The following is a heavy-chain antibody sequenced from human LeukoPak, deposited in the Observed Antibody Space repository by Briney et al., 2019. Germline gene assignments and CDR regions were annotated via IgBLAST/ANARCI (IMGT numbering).Heavy chain of an antibody. J-gene: IGHJ5*02. CDR3: AREATMVRGLSWFDP. Sequence: SETLSLTCTVSGGSISTYYWSWIRQPPGKGLEWIGYINYSGSTNYNPSLNSRVTISVDTSKNQFSLKLRSVTAADTAVYYCAREATMVRGLSWFDPWGQGTLVTVSS. D-gene: IGHD3-10*01. V-gene: IGHV4-59*01. CDR2: INYSGST. CDR1: GGSISTYY.